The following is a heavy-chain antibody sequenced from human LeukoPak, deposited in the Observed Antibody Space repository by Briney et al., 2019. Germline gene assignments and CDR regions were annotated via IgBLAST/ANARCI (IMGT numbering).Heavy chain of an antibody. V-gene: IGHV3-23*01. J-gene: IGHJ4*02. CDR3: AKSGVGELPVLYFDY. Sequence: GGSLRLSCAASGFTFSSYAMSWVRQAPGKGLEWVSAVSGSGGSTYYADSVKGRFTISRDNSKNTLYLQMNSLRAEDTAVYYCAKSGVGELPVLYFDYWGQGTLVTVSS. D-gene: IGHD3-10*01. CDR1: GFTFSSYA. CDR2: VSGSGGST.